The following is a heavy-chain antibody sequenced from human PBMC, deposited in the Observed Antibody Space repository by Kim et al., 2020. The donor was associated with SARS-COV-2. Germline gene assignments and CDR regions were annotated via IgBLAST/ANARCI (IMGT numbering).Heavy chain of an antibody. J-gene: IGHJ4*02. V-gene: IGHV4-30-4*01. CDR3: AREPLMYYFDY. Sequence: SETLSLTCTVSGGSISSGDYYWSWIRQPPGKGLEWIGYIYYSGSTYYNPSLKSRVTISVDTSKNQFSLKLSSVTAADTAVYYCAREPLMYYFDYWGQGTLVTVSS. CDR1: GGSISSGDYY. CDR2: IYYSGST.